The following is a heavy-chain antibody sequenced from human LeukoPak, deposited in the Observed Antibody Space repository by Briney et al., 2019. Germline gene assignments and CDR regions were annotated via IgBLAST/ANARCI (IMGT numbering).Heavy chain of an antibody. D-gene: IGHD1-26*01. V-gene: IGHV3-74*01. J-gene: IGHJ4*02. CDR3: VRDLGGRSGH. Sequence: PGGSLILSCAASGFTFSSNWMHWVRQAPGKGLVWVSRINEDGSTTNYADSVKGRSTIFRDNAKNTLYLQMNSLRAEDTAVYYCVRDLGGRSGHWGQGTLVTVSS. CDR2: INEDGSTT. CDR1: GFTFSSNW.